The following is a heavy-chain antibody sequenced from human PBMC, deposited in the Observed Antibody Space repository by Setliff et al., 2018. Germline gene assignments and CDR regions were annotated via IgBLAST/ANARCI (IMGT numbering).Heavy chain of an antibody. Sequence: SETLSLTCTVSGGSISSSSYYWGWIRQPPGKGLEWIGSIYYSGSTYYNPSLKSRVTISVDTSKNQFSLELSSVTAADTAGDYCARGPRYSGRYYVNYWGQGTLVTVSS. D-gene: IGHD1-26*01. CDR2: IYYSGST. CDR1: GGSISSSSYY. J-gene: IGHJ4*02. V-gene: IGHV4-39*07. CDR3: ARGPRYSGRYYVNY.